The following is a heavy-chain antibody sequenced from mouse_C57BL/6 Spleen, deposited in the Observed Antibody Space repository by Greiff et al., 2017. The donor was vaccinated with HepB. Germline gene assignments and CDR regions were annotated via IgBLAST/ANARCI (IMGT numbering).Heavy chain of an antibody. CDR1: GYSFTDYN. V-gene: IGHV1-39*01. D-gene: IGHD1-1*01. J-gene: IGHJ1*03. CDR2: INPTDGTT. Sequence: VQLQQSGPELVKPGASVKISCKASGYSFTDYNMNWVKQSHGKSLEWIGVINPTDGTTSYNQKLKGKATLTVDQSSSTAYMQLNSLPSEDSAVYYCVSRGITTVKNWYFDVWGKGTTVTVSS. CDR3: VSRGITTVKNWYFDV.